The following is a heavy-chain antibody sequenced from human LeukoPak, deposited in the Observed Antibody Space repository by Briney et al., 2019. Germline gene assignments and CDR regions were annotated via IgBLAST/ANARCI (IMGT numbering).Heavy chain of an antibody. CDR1: GDSISSGNYY. V-gene: IGHV4-61*02. D-gene: IGHD5/OR15-5a*01. CDR2: IYTSGST. Sequence: PSETLSLTCTVSGDSISSGNYYWSWIRQPAGKGLEWIGRIYTSGSTNYNPSLKSRVTISVDTSKNQFSLKLSSVTAADTAVYYCARRRFLRGPDVVNPFDYWGQGTLVTVSS. J-gene: IGHJ4*02. CDR3: ARRRFLRGPDVVNPFDY.